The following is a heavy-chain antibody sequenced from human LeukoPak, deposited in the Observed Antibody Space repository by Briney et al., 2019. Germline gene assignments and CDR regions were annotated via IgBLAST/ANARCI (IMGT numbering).Heavy chain of an antibody. CDR2: MNPTSGNT. Sequence: ASVKVSCKASGYTFTSYDINWVRQATGQGLEWMGWMNPTSGNTGYAQKFQGRVTMTRNTSISTAYMELSSLRSEDTAVYYCARGAFRYCSGGSCYSDYWGQGTLVTVSS. CDR1: GYTFTSYD. V-gene: IGHV1-8*01. CDR3: ARGAFRYCSGGSCYSDY. J-gene: IGHJ4*02. D-gene: IGHD2-15*01.